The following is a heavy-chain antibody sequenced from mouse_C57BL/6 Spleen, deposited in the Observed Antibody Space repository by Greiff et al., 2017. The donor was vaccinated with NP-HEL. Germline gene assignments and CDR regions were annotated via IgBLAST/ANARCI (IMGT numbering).Heavy chain of an antibody. D-gene: IGHD1-1*01. V-gene: IGHV1-66*01. Sequence: QVQLQQSGPELVKPGASVKISCKASGYSFTSYYIHWVKQRPGQGLEWIGWIYPGSGNTKYNEKFKGKATLTADTSSSTAYMQLSSLTSEDSAVYYCARGAPYGSQYYFDYWGQGTTLTVSS. CDR2: IYPGSGNT. CDR3: ARGAPYGSQYYFDY. J-gene: IGHJ2*01. CDR1: GYSFTSYY.